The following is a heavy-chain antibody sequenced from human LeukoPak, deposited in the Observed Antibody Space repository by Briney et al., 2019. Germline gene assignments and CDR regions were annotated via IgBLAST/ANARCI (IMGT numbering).Heavy chain of an antibody. CDR3: ARSGYSGYDPDY. V-gene: IGHV3-11*06. Sequence: GGSLRLSCAASGFTFSDYFMNWIRQPPGKGLEWISYISPSSSFTNYADSVKGRSTISRDNTKNSLYLQMNSLRAEDTAVYFCARSGYSGYDPDYWGQGTLVTVSS. D-gene: IGHD5-12*01. CDR2: ISPSSSFT. J-gene: IGHJ4*02. CDR1: GFTFSDYF.